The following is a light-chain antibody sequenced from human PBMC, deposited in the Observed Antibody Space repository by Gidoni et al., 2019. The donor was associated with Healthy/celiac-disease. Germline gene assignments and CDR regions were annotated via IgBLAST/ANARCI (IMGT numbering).Light chain of an antibody. CDR3: SSYAGSNNLV. CDR1: SSDVCGYNY. V-gene: IGLV2-8*01. J-gene: IGLJ2*01. Sequence: QSAMTQPPSASGSPGPSVTISCTGTSSDVCGYNYVSWYQQHPGKAPKLMIYEVSKRPSGVPDRFFGSKSGNTASLTVSVLQAEDEADYYCSSYAGSNNLVFGGGTKLTVL. CDR2: EVS.